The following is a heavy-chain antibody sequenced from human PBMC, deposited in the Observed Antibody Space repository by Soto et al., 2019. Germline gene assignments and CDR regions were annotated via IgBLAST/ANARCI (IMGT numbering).Heavy chain of an antibody. CDR3: ARRLRYFDWLLRQHRMDV. D-gene: IGHD3-9*01. CDR1: GYTFTSYG. J-gene: IGHJ6*02. V-gene: IGHV1-18*01. Sequence: VASVKVSCKASGYTFTSYGISWVRQAPGQGLEWMGWISAYNGNTNYAQKLQGRVTMTTDTSTSTAYMELRSLRSDDTAVYYCARRLRYFDWLLRQHRMDVWGQGNTVAVSS. CDR2: ISAYNGNT.